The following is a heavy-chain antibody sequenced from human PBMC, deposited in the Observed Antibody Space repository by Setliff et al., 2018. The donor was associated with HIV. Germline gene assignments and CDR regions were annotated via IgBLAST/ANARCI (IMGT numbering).Heavy chain of an antibody. CDR1: GFTFSNSA. Sequence: PGGSLRLSCAVSGFTFSNSAMSWVRQAPGKGLEWVSSVATNGGSTYYAASVQGRFTISSDNSKSVVYLQMDSLKTEDTAVYYCISLYLGYWGQGALVTVSS. CDR3: ISLYLGY. D-gene: IGHD2-8*01. J-gene: IGHJ4*02. V-gene: IGHV3-23*01. CDR2: VATNGGST.